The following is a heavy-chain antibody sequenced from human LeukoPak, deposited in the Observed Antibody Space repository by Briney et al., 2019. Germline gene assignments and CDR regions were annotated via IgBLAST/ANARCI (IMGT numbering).Heavy chain of an antibody. D-gene: IGHD6-13*01. J-gene: IGHJ4*02. V-gene: IGHV3-20*04. Sequence: GGSLRLSCAASGFTFSSYSMNWVRQAPGKGLEWVSGINWNGGSTGYADSVKGRFTISRDNAKNSLYLQMNSLRAEDTALYYCARGDSSWLSYYFDYWGQGTLVTVSS. CDR1: GFTFSSYS. CDR3: ARGDSSWLSYYFDY. CDR2: INWNGGST.